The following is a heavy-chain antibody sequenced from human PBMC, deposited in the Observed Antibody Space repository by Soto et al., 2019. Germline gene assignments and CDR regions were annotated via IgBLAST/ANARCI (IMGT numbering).Heavy chain of an antibody. J-gene: IGHJ4*02. Sequence: QVQLQESGPGLVKPSGTLSLTCTVSGDSMSISNWWNWVRQPPGEGLEWIGEAHHSGRTNYNPSLKSRVTLSVDRSKNQFSLKLNSVTAADTAMYYCASSEATVVDYWGQGTLVTVSS. CDR3: ASSEATVVDY. V-gene: IGHV4-4*02. D-gene: IGHD4-17*01. CDR1: GDSMSISNW. CDR2: AHHSGRT.